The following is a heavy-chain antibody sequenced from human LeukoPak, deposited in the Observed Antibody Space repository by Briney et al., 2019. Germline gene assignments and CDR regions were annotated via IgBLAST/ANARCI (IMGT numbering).Heavy chain of an antibody. CDR2: ISSSSSYI. V-gene: IGHV3-21*04. CDR3: ARGPLIAAAGTW. Sequence: GGSLRLSCAASGFTFSSYSMNWVRQAPGKGLEWVSSISSSSSYIYYADSVKGRFTISRDNAKNSLYLQMNSLRAEDTAVYYCARGPLIAAAGTWWGQGTLVTVSS. CDR1: GFTFSSYS. D-gene: IGHD6-13*01. J-gene: IGHJ4*02.